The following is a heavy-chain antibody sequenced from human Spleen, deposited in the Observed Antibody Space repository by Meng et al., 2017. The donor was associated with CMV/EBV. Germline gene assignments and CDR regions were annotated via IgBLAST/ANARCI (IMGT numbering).Heavy chain of an antibody. CDR2: IKQDGSEK. D-gene: IGHD1-26*01. J-gene: IGHJ3*02. CDR1: GFTFSSYW. CDR3: TRGPKWELRSAVDI. V-gene: IGHV3-7*01. Sequence: GGSLRLSCAASGFTFSSYWMSWVRQAPGKGLEWVANIKQDGSEKYYVDSVKGRFTISRDNAKNSLYLQMNSLRAEATAVYYCTRGPKWELRSAVDIWGQGAMVTVSS.